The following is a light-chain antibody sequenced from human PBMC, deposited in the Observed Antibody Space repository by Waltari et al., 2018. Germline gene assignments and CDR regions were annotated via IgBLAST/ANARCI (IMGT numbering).Light chain of an antibody. V-gene: IGKV1-39*01. J-gene: IGKJ1*01. Sequence: DIQMPQSPSSLSASVGDRVPITCRASQSISIYLNWYQQKPGKAPNLLIYSASSLQSGVPSRFSGSGSGTDFTLTISSLQPEDFATYYCQKSSSTPPWTFGQGTKVEIK. CDR2: SAS. CDR3: QKSSSTPPWT. CDR1: QSISIY.